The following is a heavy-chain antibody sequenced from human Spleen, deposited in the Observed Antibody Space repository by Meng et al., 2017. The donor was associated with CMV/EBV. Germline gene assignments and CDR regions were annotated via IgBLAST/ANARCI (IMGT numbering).Heavy chain of an antibody. CDR1: SFRDYY. V-gene: IGHV4-34*01. CDR2: INHSGST. D-gene: IGHD1-26*01. J-gene: IGHJ6*02. Sequence: SFRDYYWNWVRQPPGKGLEWIGEINHSGSTNSDPSLESRVTLSVDKSKSQFSLRLSSVTAPDTAIYYCARGRRRIGGPIWHYYGMDVWSQGTTVTVSS. CDR3: ARGRRRIGGPIWHYYGMDV.